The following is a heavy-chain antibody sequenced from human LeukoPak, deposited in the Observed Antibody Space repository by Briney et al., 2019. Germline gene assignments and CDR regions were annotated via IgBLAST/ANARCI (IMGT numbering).Heavy chain of an antibody. V-gene: IGHV4-59*01. J-gene: IGHJ4*02. D-gene: IGHD2-15*01. CDR1: GGSISSYY. CDR3: ARGYCSGGSCYLPIFDY. Sequence: SETLSLTCTVSGGSISSYYWSWIRQPPGKGLEWIGYIYYSGSTNYNPSLKSRVTISVDTSKNQFSLKLSSVTAADTAVYYCARGYCSGGSCYLPIFDYWGQGTLVTVSS. CDR2: IYYSGST.